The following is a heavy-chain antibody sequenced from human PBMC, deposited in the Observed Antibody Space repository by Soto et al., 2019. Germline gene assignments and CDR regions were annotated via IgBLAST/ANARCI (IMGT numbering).Heavy chain of an antibody. CDR3: ARQYGIAAAGYHFDY. V-gene: IGHV1-46*01. D-gene: IGHD6-13*01. Sequence: GTSVKVSCKASGYTFTSYYMHWVRQAPGQGLEWMGIINPSGGSTSYAQKFQGRVTMTRDTSTSTVYMELSSLRSEDTAVYYCARQYGIAAAGYHFDYWGQGTLVTVSS. CDR2: INPSGGST. J-gene: IGHJ4*02. CDR1: GYTFTSYY.